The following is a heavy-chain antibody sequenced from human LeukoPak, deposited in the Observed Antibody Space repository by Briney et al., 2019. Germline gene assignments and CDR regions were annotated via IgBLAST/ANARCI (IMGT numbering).Heavy chain of an antibody. CDR3: ARGRSLWPNDAFDI. J-gene: IGHJ3*02. CDR2: ISSNGGST. D-gene: IGHD5-18*01. V-gene: IGHV3-64*01. Sequence: PGGSLRLSCAASGFTFSSYAVHWVRQAPGKGLEYVSAISSNGGSTYYANSVKGRFTISRDNSKNTLYLQMGSLRAEDMAVYYCARGRSLWPNDAFDIWGQGTMVTVSS. CDR1: GFTFSSYA.